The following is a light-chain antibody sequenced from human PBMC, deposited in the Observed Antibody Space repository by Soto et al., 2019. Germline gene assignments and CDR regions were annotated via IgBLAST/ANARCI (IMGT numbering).Light chain of an antibody. V-gene: IGLV2-14*03. CDR3: SSYASSSTVV. Sequence: QSALTQPASVSRSPGQSITISCTGTSSDVGGYNFVSWYQQHPGKAPKLMIYDVSSRPSGVSNRFSGSKSGNTASLTISGLQAEDEGDYYCSSYASSSTVVFGAGTKLTVL. CDR1: SSDVGGYNF. J-gene: IGLJ3*02. CDR2: DVS.